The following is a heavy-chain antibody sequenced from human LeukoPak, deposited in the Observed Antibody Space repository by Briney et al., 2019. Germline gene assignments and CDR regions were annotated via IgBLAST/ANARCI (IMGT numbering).Heavy chain of an antibody. CDR2: INHSGST. J-gene: IGHJ5*02. V-gene: IGHV4-34*01. CDR3: ARARRHWFDP. Sequence: PSETLSLTCAVYGVSFSGYYWSWIRQPPGKGLEWIGEINHSGSTNYNPSLKSRVTISVDTSKNQFSLKLSSVTAADTAVYYCARARRHWFDPWGQGTLVTVSS. CDR1: GVSFSGYY.